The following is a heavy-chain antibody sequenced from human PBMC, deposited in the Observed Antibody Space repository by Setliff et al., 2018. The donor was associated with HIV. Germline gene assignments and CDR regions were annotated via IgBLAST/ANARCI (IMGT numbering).Heavy chain of an antibody. J-gene: IGHJ3*02. CDR3: ARDQTGVAAAAFGGGSAWSDEGFDI. CDR1: GGTLSNYV. Sequence: SVKVSCKTSGGTLSNYVITWVRQAPGQGLEWMGMIIPMYNIPTYAQKFQGRVTFTADESTSTAYMELNSLSSEDTAVYYCARDQTGVAAAAFGGGSAWSDEGFDIWGQGTMVTVSS. CDR2: IIPMYNIP. V-gene: IGHV1-69*13. D-gene: IGHD6-13*01.